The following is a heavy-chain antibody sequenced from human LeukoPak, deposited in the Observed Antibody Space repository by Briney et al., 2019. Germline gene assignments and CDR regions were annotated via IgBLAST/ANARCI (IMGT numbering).Heavy chain of an antibody. J-gene: IGHJ3*02. Sequence: GGPLRLSCAVSGFTFDDYAMHWVRQAPGKGLEWVSGISWNSNLIGYADSVKGRFTISRDNAKNSLYLQMNSLRPEDMALYYCAKDRNYELLYAFDIWGQGTMVTVSS. CDR2: ISWNSNLI. CDR1: GFTFDDYA. CDR3: AKDRNYELLYAFDI. V-gene: IGHV3-9*03. D-gene: IGHD2-2*02.